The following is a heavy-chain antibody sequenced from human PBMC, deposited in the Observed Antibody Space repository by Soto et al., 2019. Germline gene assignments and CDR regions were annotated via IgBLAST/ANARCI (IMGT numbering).Heavy chain of an antibody. CDR1: GGSISSYY. CDR2: IYYSGST. V-gene: IGHV4-59*01. J-gene: IGHJ5*02. CDR3: ARDLWDYGDYDWFDP. Sequence: LSLTCTVSGGSISSYYWSWIRQPPGKGLEWIGYIYYSGSTNYNPSLKSRVTISVDTSKNQFSLKLSSVTAADTAVYYCARDLWDYGDYDWFDPWGKGTLVTVS. D-gene: IGHD4-17*01.